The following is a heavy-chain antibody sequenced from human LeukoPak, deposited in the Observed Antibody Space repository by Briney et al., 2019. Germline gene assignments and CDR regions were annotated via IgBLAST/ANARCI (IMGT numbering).Heavy chain of an antibody. V-gene: IGHV4-59*12. J-gene: IGHJ4*02. Sequence: SETLSLTCTVSGGSISSYYWSWIRQPPGKGLEWIGYIYYSGSTNYNPSLKSRVTISVDTSKNQFSLKLSSVTAADTAVYYCARDRTGDNYFDYWGQGTLVTVSS. CDR1: GGSISSYY. CDR3: ARDRTGDNYFDY. D-gene: IGHD1-26*01. CDR2: IYYSGST.